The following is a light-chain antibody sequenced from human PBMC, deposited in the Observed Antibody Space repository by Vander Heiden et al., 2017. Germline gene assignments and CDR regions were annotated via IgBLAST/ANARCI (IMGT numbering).Light chain of an antibody. J-gene: IGLJ2*01. CDR3: QSADSSGADVV. CDR2: KDS. V-gene: IGLV3-25*03. CDR1: ALPKQY. Sequence: SYELTQPPSVSVSRGQTARITCSGNALPKQYAFWYQQKPGQAPVLVMYKDSERSSGIPDRFSGSSSGTTVTLTISGVQAEDEADYYCQSADSSGADVVFGGGTKLTVL.